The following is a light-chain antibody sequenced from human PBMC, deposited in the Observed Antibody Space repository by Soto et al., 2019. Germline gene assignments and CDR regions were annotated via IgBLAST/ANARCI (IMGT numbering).Light chain of an antibody. V-gene: IGKV1-5*03. Sequence: ASVGDRVTITCRASQSISIWLAWYQQKPGKAPKILTYKASSLESGVPSRFSGSGSGTEFTLTISSLQPDDFATYYCQQYSTYTPRTFGQGTKVDIK. CDR3: QQYSTYTPRT. CDR2: KAS. J-gene: IGKJ1*01. CDR1: QSISIW.